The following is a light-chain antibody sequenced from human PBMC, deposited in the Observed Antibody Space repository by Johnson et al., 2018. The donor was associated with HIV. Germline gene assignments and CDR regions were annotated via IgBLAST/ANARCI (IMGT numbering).Light chain of an antibody. V-gene: IGLV1-51*01. CDR3: GTWDSSLSVGV. Sequence: QSVLTQPPSVSAAPGQKVTISCSGSSSNIGNNYVSWYQQLPGTAPKVLIYDNNKRPSGIPDRFSGSKSGTSATLGITGLQTGDEADYYCGTWDSSLSVGVFGTGTKVTV. CDR2: DNN. CDR1: SSNIGNNY. J-gene: IGLJ1*01.